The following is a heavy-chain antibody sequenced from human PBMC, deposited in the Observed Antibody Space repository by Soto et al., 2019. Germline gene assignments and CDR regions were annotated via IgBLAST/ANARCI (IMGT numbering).Heavy chain of an antibody. D-gene: IGHD3-3*01. CDR2: ISAYNGNT. CDR1: GYTFTSYG. CDR3: ARRVGHYDFWSGPAGFDP. J-gene: IGHJ5*02. V-gene: IGHV1-18*04. Sequence: GASVKVSCKASGYTFTSYGISWVRQAPGQGLEWMGWISAYNGNTNYAQKLQGRVTMTTDTSTSTAYMELRSLRSDDTAVYYCARRVGHYDFWSGPAGFDPWGQGTLVTVSS.